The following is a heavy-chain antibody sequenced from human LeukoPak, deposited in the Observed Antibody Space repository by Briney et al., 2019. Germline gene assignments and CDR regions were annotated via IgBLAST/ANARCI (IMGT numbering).Heavy chain of an antibody. CDR2: ISTYNGNT. CDR3: ARGQLRLRHRGFDP. CDR1: GYTFTSYG. J-gene: IGHJ5*02. Sequence: GASVKVSCKASGYTFTSYGITWVRQAPGQGLEWMGWISTYNGNTNYAQKYQGRVSMTTDTSTSTAYMELRSLRSDDTAVYYCARGQLRLRHRGFDPWGQGTLVTVSS. D-gene: IGHD4-17*01. V-gene: IGHV1-18*01.